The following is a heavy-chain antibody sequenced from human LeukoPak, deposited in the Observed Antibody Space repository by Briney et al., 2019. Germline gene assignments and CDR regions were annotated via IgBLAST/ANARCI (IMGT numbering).Heavy chain of an antibody. CDR3: ARAGQQWLHYYYYYYMDV. Sequence: GASVKVSCKASGYTFNTYGITWVRQAPGQGLEWMGWISGYNGKTKYAQKLQDRVTMTTDTSTTTAYMELSSLRSEDTAVYYCARAGQQWLHYYYYYYMDVWGKGTTVTVSS. D-gene: IGHD6-19*01. CDR2: ISGYNGKT. CDR1: GYTFNTYG. V-gene: IGHV1-18*01. J-gene: IGHJ6*03.